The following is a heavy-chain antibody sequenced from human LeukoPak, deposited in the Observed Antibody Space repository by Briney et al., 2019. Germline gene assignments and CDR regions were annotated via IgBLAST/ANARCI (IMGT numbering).Heavy chain of an antibody. V-gene: IGHV3-64*01. D-gene: IGHD7-27*01. J-gene: IGHJ4*02. CDR1: GFTFSNYA. Sequence: PGGSLRLSCAASGFTFSNYAMHWVRQAPGKGLEYVSAISSNGGSKYYANSVKGRFTISRDNSKNTLYLQMGSLSAEDMAIYYCARVTGDRGGFDYWGQGTLVIVSS. CDR2: ISSNGGSK. CDR3: ARVTGDRGGFDY.